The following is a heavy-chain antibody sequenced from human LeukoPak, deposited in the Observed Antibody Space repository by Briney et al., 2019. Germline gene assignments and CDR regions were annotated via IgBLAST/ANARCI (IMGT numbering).Heavy chain of an antibody. CDR1: GHTFTSYG. V-gene: IGHV1-18*01. D-gene: IGHD3-22*01. J-gene: IGHJ3*02. CDR2: ISAYNGNT. Sequence: ASVKVSCKASGHTFTSYGISWVRQAPGQGLEWMGWISAYNGNTNYAQKLQGRVTMTTDTSTSTAYMELRSLRSDDTAVYYCARDSSGYSNDAFDIWGPGTMVTVSS. CDR3: ARDSSGYSNDAFDI.